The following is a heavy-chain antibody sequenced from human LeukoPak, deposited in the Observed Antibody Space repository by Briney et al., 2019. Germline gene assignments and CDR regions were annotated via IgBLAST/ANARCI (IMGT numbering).Heavy chain of an antibody. D-gene: IGHD2-2*01. CDR3: ARDHCASTGCYEDYYYGLDV. CDR1: GYTFSGNY. Sequence: ASVKVSCKASGYTFSGNYIQWVRQAPGQGLEWMGWINPNSGGTNYAQNFQGRVTVTRDTSISTAYMELSRLTSDDTAVYYCARDHCASTGCYEDYYYGLDVWGQGTTVTVSS. CDR2: INPNSGGT. J-gene: IGHJ6*02. V-gene: IGHV1-2*02.